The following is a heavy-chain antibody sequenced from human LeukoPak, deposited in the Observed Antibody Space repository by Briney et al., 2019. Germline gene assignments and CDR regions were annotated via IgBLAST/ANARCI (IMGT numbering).Heavy chain of an antibody. V-gene: IGHV1-2*02. D-gene: IGHD6-13*01. CDR1: GYTFTGFH. J-gene: IGHJ3*02. CDR3: ARDGFVGAAGTYDAFDI. Sequence: ASVKVSCKASGYTFTGFHMHWVRQAPGQGLEWMGWINPNSGGTNYAQKFQGRVTMTRDTSISTVYMELSRLRSDDTAVYYCARDGFVGAAGTYDAFDIWGQGTMVTVSS. CDR2: INPNSGGT.